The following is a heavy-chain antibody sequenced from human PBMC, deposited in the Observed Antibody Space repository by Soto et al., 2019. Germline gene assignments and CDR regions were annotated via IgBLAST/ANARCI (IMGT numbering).Heavy chain of an antibody. Sequence: PGGSLRLCCAASRFTFNTYTMDWVRRSPGKGLEWVSSISGSGNYIYHADSVMGRFSISRDNAKNSLFLQMNSLRAEDTAVYYCVRNKGGCSSTSCHSYGMDVWGQGTTVTVSS. V-gene: IGHV3-21*01. D-gene: IGHD2-2*01. CDR1: RFTFNTYT. CDR2: ISGSGNYI. J-gene: IGHJ6*02. CDR3: VRNKGGCSSTSCHSYGMDV.